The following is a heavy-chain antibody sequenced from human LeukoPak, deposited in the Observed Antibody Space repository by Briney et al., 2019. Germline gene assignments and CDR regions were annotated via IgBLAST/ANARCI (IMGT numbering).Heavy chain of an antibody. D-gene: IGHD2-2*01. CDR1: GFTFSNYD. CDR3: ARRYCSSTDCLFDY. CDR2: ISSGGSIK. J-gene: IGHJ4*02. V-gene: IGHV3-48*03. Sequence: GGSLRLSCAASGFTFSNYDMNWVRQAPGKGLEWVSHISSGGSIKYYADSLKGRFTISRDNAENSLYLQMNSLRAEDTAVYYCARRYCSSTDCLFDYWGQGTLVTASS.